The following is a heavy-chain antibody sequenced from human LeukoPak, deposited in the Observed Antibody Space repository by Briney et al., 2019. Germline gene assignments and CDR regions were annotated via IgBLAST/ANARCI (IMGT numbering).Heavy chain of an antibody. CDR3: ARHWGYYGSGSHRAFDI. Sequence: GGSLKISCKGSGYSFSDYWIGWVRQMPGKGLEWMGIIYPGDSNSKYSPSFQGQVIISADRSINTAYLQWSGLKASDTAMYYCARHWGYYGSGSHRAFDIWGQGTTVTVSS. V-gene: IGHV5-51*01. CDR1: GYSFSDYW. J-gene: IGHJ3*02. D-gene: IGHD3-10*01. CDR2: IYPGDSNS.